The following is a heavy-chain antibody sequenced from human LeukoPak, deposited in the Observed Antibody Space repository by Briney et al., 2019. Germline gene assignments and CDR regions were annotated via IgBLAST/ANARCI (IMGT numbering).Heavy chain of an antibody. CDR2: INFSSGGA. CDR3: ARENRPGYSGYDAPLGY. V-gene: IGHV1-2*02. J-gene: IGHJ4*02. D-gene: IGHD5-12*01. Sequence: ASVKVSCKASGYNFTGYYLHWVRQAPGQGLEWVGWINFSSGGANYVQNFQGRVTMTRDTSSTTASMELRRLTSDDTAVYYCARENRPGYSGYDAPLGYWGQGTLVTVSS. CDR1: GYNFTGYY.